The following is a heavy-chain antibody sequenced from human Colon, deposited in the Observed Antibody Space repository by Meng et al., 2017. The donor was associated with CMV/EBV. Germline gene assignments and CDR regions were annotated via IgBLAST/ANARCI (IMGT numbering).Heavy chain of an antibody. CDR1: GYSFTTYG. CDR3: ARDKSSGFGGDF. Sequence: ASVKVSCKASGYSFTTYGISWVRQAPGQGLEWMAWISTYNGNTDYAQKFQGRVTLTTDASTTTTYMELRGLRSDDTALYYCARDKSSGFGGDFWGQGTLVTVSS. V-gene: IGHV1-18*01. J-gene: IGHJ4*02. D-gene: IGHD3-10*01. CDR2: ISTYNGNT.